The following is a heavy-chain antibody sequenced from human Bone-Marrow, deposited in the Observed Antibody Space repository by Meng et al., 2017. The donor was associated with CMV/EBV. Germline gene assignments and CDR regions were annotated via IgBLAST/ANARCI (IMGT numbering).Heavy chain of an antibody. Sequence: SCAASGFDFSSYSMHWVRQAPGKGLKWVAVISYDGSNTYYADSVKGRFTISRDFSKDTLYLQMNSLSAEDTAMYYCARASYEITMIVVDWGQGTLVTVSS. D-gene: IGHD3-22*01. CDR2: ISYDGSNT. CDR3: ARASYEITMIVVD. V-gene: IGHV3-30-3*01. CDR1: GFDFSSYS. J-gene: IGHJ4*02.